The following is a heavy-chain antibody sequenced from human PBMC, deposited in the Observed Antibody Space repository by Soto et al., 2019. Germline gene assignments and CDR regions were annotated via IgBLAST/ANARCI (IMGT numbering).Heavy chain of an antibody. V-gene: IGHV4-39*01. D-gene: IGHD6-19*01. CDR2: IYYSGST. CDR1: GGSISSSSYY. J-gene: IGHJ3*02. CDR3: ARVFSAVAGYDAFDI. Sequence: SETLSLTCTVSGGSISSSSYYWGWIRQPPGKGLEWIGSIYYSGSTYYNPSLKSRVTISVDTSKNQFSLKLSSVTAADTAVYYCARVFSAVAGYDAFDIWGQGTMVTVSS.